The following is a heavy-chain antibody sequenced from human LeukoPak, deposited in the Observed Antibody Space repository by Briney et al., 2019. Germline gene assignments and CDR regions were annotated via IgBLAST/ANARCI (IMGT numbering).Heavy chain of an antibody. V-gene: IGHV1-58*01. J-gene: IGHJ6*02. Sequence: GASVKVSCKASGFTFTSSAVQWVRQARGQRLEWIGWIVVGSGNTNYAQKFQERVTITRDMSTSTAYMELSRLRSDDTAVYYCAREQLVLGMDVWGQGTTVTVSS. CDR3: AREQLVLGMDV. D-gene: IGHD6-6*01. CDR1: GFTFTSSA. CDR2: IVVGSGNT.